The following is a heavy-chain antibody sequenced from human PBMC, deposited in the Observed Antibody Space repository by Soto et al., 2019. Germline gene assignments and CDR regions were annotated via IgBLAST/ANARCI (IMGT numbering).Heavy chain of an antibody. CDR1: GFTFSSYG. CDR3: AKDLRAYCGGDCYLLGYFDY. D-gene: IGHD2-21*02. J-gene: IGHJ4*02. Sequence: QVQLVESGGGVVQPGRSLRLSCAASGFTFSSYGMHWVRQAPGKGLEWVAVISYDGSNKYYADSVKGRFTISRDNSKNTLYLQMNSLRAEDTAVYYCAKDLRAYCGGDCYLLGYFDYWGQGTLVTVSS. V-gene: IGHV3-30*18. CDR2: ISYDGSNK.